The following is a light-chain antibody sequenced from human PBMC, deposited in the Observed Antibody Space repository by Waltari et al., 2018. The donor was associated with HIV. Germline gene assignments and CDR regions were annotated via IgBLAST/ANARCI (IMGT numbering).Light chain of an antibody. CDR3: QAWDGSTAI. Sequence: SYELTQPLSVSVSPGQTASITCSGDKLGDTYMSWYQQKPGKSPVLVIYQHNKRPSGIPERFSCSNSGDTATLTISGTQAMDEADYYCQAWDGSTAIFGGRTKLTVL. CDR2: QHN. V-gene: IGLV3-1*01. CDR1: KLGDTY. J-gene: IGLJ2*01.